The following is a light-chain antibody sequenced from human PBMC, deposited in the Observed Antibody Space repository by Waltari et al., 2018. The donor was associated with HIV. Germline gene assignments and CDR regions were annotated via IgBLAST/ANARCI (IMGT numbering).Light chain of an antibody. J-gene: IGLJ2*01. Sequence: QSALTQPASVSGSPGQSITLSCTGTSSAVGSYNLVSWYQQHPGKAPKLMIYEVSKRPSGVSNRFSGSKSGNTASLTISGLQAEDEADYYCCSYAGSSTYVVFGGGTKLTVL. CDR2: EVS. V-gene: IGLV2-23*02. CDR1: SSAVGSYNL. CDR3: CSYAGSSTYVV.